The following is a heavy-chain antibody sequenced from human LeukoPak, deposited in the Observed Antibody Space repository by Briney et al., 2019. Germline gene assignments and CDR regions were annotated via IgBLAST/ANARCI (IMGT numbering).Heavy chain of an antibody. Sequence: PSQTLSLTCTVSGGSVSSGSYYWSWIRQPAGKGLEWIGRIYTSGSTNYNPSLKSRVTISVDTSKNQFSLKLSSVTAADTAVYYCARLNRDVLLWFGAWGFDPWGQGTLVTVSS. CDR2: IYTSGST. J-gene: IGHJ5*02. CDR1: GGSVSSGSYY. D-gene: IGHD3-10*01. V-gene: IGHV4-61*02. CDR3: ARLNRDVLLWFGAWGFDP.